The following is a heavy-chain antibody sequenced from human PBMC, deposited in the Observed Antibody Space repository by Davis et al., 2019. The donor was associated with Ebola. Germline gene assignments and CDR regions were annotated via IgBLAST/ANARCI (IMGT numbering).Heavy chain of an antibody. CDR3: ARQGCYSYYYYGMDD. J-gene: IGHJ6*02. CDR1: GYTFTGYY. D-gene: IGHD2-15*01. CDR2: INPNSGGT. V-gene: IGHV1-2*04. Sequence: ASVKVSCKASGYTFTGYYMHWVRQAPGQGLEWMGWINPNSGGTNYAQKFQGWVTMTRDTSISPAYMELSRLRSDDTAVYYCARQGCYSYYYYGMDDWGQGTTVTVSS.